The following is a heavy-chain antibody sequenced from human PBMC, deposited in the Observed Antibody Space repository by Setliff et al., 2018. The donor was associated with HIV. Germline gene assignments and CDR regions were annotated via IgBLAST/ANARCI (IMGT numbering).Heavy chain of an antibody. V-gene: IGHV4-61*02. CDR2: IYTSGSS. CDR3: ARDRGYYYMDV. Sequence: SETLSLTCTVSGVSISSGSYYWSWIRQSAGKGLEWIGRIYTSGSSNDNPSLKSRITISVDTSNNQFSLRLSSVTAADTAVYYCARDRGYYYMDVWGKGITVTVSS. J-gene: IGHJ6*03. CDR1: GVSISSGSYY.